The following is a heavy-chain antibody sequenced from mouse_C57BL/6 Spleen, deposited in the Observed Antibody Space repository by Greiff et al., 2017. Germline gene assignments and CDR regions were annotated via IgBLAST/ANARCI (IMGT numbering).Heavy chain of an antibody. D-gene: IGHD3-2*02. J-gene: IGHJ3*01. Sequence: QVQLKQPGAELVMPGASVKLSCKASGYTFTSYWMHWVKQRPGQGLEWIGEIDPSDSYTNYNQKFKGKSTLTVDKSSSTAYMQLSSLTSEDSAVYYCARKRGGSSGYWFAYWGQGTLVTVSA. CDR2: IDPSDSYT. CDR3: ARKRGGSSGYWFAY. V-gene: IGHV1-69*01. CDR1: GYTFTSYW.